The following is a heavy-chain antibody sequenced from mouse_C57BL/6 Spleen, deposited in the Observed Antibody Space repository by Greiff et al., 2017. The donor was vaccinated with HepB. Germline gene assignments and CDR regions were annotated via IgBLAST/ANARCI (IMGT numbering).Heavy chain of an antibody. J-gene: IGHJ4*01. CDR2: IDPSDSET. CDR3: ARFSAQAYAMDY. V-gene: IGHV1-52*01. Sequence: QVQLQQPGAELVRPGSSVKLSCKASGYTFTSYWMHWVKQRPIQGLEWIVNIDPSDSETHYNQKFKDKATLTVDKSSSTAYMQLSSLTSEDSAVYYCARFSAQAYAMDYWGQGTSVTVSS. D-gene: IGHD3-2*02. CDR1: GYTFTSYW.